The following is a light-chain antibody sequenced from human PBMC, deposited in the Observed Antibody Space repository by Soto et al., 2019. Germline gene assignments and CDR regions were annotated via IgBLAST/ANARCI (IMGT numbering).Light chain of an antibody. CDR2: DAS. CDR3: QQRSNWPPSIT. Sequence: EIVLTQSPATLSLSPRERATLSCRASQSVSSYLAWYQQKPGQAPRLLIYDASNRATGIPARFSGSGSGTDFTLTISSLEPEDFAVYYCQQRSNWPPSITVGEGTRLEIK. CDR1: QSVSSY. J-gene: IGKJ5*01. V-gene: IGKV3-11*01.